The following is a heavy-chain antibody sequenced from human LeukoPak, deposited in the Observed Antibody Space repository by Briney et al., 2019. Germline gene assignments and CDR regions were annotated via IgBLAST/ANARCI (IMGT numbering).Heavy chain of an antibody. V-gene: IGHV3-13*01. J-gene: IGHJ3*02. CDR2: IAIAGDT. Sequence: GGSLRLSCAASGFTFSSYDMHWVRQPIGKGLEWVSGIAIAGDTYYPGSVKGRFTISRDNSKNTLYLQMNSLRAEDTAVYYCAKCRVEGEAFDIWGQGTMVTVSS. D-gene: IGHD3-16*01. CDR3: AKCRVEGEAFDI. CDR1: GFTFSSYD.